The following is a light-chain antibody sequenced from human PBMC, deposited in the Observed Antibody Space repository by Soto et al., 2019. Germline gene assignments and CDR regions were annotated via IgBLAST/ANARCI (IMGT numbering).Light chain of an antibody. Sequence: EIVMTQSPATLSVSPGERATLSCRASQSVSSNLAWYQQKPGQAPRLLIYGASTRATGIPARFSGSGSGTEFTLTISSLQSEDFAVYYCQHYNHWPMYTFGQGTKVEIK. CDR1: QSVSSN. CDR2: GAS. CDR3: QHYNHWPMYT. V-gene: IGKV3-15*01. J-gene: IGKJ2*01.